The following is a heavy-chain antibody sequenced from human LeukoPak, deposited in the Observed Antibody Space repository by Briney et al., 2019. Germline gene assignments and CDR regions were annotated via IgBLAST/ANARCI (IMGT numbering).Heavy chain of an antibody. Sequence: SETLSLTCAVYGWSFSGYYWSWIRQPPGKGLEWIGEINHSGSTNYNTFLKRRVNISVATSKNQFSLKLSSVTAADTAVYYCARCTGAAARIGIYYYYYGMDVWGQGTTVTVSS. J-gene: IGHJ6*02. CDR1: GWSFSGYY. V-gene: IGHV4-34*01. CDR3: ARCTGAAARIGIYYYYYGMDV. CDR2: INHSGST. D-gene: IGHD6-13*01.